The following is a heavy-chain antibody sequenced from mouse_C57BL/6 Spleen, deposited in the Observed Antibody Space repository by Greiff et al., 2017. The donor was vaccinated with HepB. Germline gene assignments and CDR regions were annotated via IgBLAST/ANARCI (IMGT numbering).Heavy chain of an antibody. CDR1: GYTFTSYW. CDR2: IYPGSGNT. CDR3: ARGSSPLHWYFDV. J-gene: IGHJ1*03. Sequence: QVQLKEPGAELVKPGASVKMSCKASGYTFTSYWITWVKQRPGQGLEWIGDIYPGSGNTNYNEKFKSKATLTVDTSSSTAYMQLSSLTSEDSAVYYCARGSSPLHWYFDVWGTGTTVTVSS. D-gene: IGHD1-1*01. V-gene: IGHV1-55*01.